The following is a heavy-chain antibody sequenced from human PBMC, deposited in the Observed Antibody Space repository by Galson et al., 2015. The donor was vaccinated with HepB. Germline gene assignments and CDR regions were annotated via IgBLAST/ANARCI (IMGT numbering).Heavy chain of an antibody. D-gene: IGHD3-10*01. CDR1: GFTFRSYW. CDR3: ASGTGVG. V-gene: IGHV3-74*01. CDR2: INGDGSST. Sequence: LRLSCAASGFTFRSYWMHWVRQAPGKGLVWVSRINGDGSSTSHADSVKGRFTISRDNAKNTLYLQMISLRVEDTAVYYCASGTGVGWGQGTLVTVSS. J-gene: IGHJ1*01.